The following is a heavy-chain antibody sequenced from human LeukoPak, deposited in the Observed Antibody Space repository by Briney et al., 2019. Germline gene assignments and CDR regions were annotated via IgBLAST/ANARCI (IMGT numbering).Heavy chain of an antibody. CDR1: GYTFTGYY. D-gene: IGHD2-2*01. CDR2: INPNSGGT. CDR3: ARVGGYCSSTSCYAGYYYYYYGMDV. J-gene: IGHJ6*02. V-gene: IGHV1-2*02. Sequence: ASVKVSCKASGYTFTGYYMHWVRQAPGQGLEWMGWINPNSGGTNYAQKFQGRVTMTRDTSISTAYMELSRLRSDDTAVYYCARVGGYCSSTSCYAGYYYYYYGMDVWGQGTTVTVSS.